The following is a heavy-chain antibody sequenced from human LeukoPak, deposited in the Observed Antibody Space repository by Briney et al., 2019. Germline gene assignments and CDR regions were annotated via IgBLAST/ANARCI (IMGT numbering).Heavy chain of an antibody. Sequence: SETLSLTCTVSGASMTTYYWSWIRQPPVKGLEWVAYIYSSGSTNYNPSLKSRLTISIDTSKKQFSLKMSSVTAADTALYYCARLPAARLISGAFDIWGQGTMVTVSS. CDR1: GASMTTYY. CDR3: ARLPAARLISGAFDI. D-gene: IGHD1-20*01. J-gene: IGHJ3*02. V-gene: IGHV4-59*01. CDR2: IYSSGST.